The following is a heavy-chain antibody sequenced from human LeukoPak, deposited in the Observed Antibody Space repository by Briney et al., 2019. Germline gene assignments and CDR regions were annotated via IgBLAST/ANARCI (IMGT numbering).Heavy chain of an antibody. D-gene: IGHD3-22*01. CDR1: GFTFSNAW. CDR3: APDYYDSSGESYYYYGMDV. V-gene: IGHV3-21*01. Sequence: GGSLRLSCAASGFTFSNAWMNWVRQAPGKGLEWVSSISSSSSYIYYADSMKGRFTISRDNAKNSLYLQINSLRAEDTAIYYCAPDYYDSSGESYYYYGMDVWGQGTTVTVSS. J-gene: IGHJ6*02. CDR2: ISSSSSYI.